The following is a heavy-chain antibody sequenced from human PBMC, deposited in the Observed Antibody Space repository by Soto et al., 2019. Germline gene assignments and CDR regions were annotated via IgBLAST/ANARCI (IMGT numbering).Heavy chain of an antibody. CDR3: ARQIYDSDTGPNFQYYFDS. Sequence: PGESLKISCKGSGYSFAGYWITWVRQKPGKGLEWMGRIDPSDSQTYYSPSFRGHVTISAAKSITTVFLQWSSLRASDTAMYYCARQIYDSDTGPNFQYYFDSWGQGTPVTVSS. J-gene: IGHJ4*02. D-gene: IGHD3-22*01. V-gene: IGHV5-10-1*01. CDR2: IDPSDSQT. CDR1: GYSFAGYW.